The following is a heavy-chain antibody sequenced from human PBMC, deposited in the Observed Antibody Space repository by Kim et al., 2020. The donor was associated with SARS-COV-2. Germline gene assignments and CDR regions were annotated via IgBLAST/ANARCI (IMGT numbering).Heavy chain of an antibody. CDR3: ARVLIPYSSGWYPSTKRYYFDY. CDR2: ISSSSSTI. V-gene: IGHV3-48*02. D-gene: IGHD6-19*01. Sequence: GGSLRLSCAASGFTFSSYSMNWVRQAPGKGLEWVSYISSSSSTIYYADSVKGRFTISRDNAKNSLYLQMNSLRDEDTAVYYCARVLIPYSSGWYPSTKRYYFDYWGQGTLVTVSS. CDR1: GFTFSSYS. J-gene: IGHJ4*02.